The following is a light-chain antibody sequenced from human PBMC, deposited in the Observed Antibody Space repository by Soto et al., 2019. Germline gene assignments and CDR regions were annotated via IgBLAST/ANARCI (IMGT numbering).Light chain of an antibody. J-gene: IGKJ3*01. CDR3: QQYNSYLS. CDR2: SVS. CDR1: QRVYNW. V-gene: IGKV1-5*01. Sequence: IEMTQYPSTVSASVGARVTITCRASQRVYNWLAWYQQKPGKAPKLLISSVSTLESCVPSRFSGSGSGTEFTLAISSRQPEDLGTYYCQQYNSYLSFGPGTKVEI.